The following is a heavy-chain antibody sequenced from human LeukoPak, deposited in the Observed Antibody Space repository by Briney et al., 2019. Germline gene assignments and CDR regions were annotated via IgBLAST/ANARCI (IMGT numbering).Heavy chain of an antibody. Sequence: GGSLRLSCAASGFTFSSSGMHWVRQAPGKGLAWVAVIWSDGSKEYYADSVKGRFSISRDNSRNTVYVQMNSLRAEDTAIYYCARVFCTGGSCYGPFDYWGQGTLVTVSS. J-gene: IGHJ4*02. CDR2: IWSDGSKE. V-gene: IGHV3-33*01. CDR3: ARVFCTGGSCYGPFDY. CDR1: GFTFSSSG. D-gene: IGHD2-15*01.